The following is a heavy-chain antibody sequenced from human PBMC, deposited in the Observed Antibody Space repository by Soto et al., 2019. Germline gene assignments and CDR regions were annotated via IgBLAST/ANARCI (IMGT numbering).Heavy chain of an antibody. CDR2: INAGKGNT. CDR3: ARGSGYYYWDDY. Sequence: ASVKVSCKASGYTFTSYAMHWVRQAPGQRLEWMGWINAGKGNTKYSQKIQGRVTITRDTSASTAYMELSSLRSEDTALYYCARGSGYYYWDDYWGQGTLVTVSS. CDR1: GYTFTSYA. D-gene: IGHD3-22*01. J-gene: IGHJ4*02. V-gene: IGHV1-3*01.